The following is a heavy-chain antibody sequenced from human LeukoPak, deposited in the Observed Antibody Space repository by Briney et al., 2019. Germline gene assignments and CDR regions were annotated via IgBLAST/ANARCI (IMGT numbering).Heavy chain of an antibody. CDR1: GFTFSSYA. CDR3: ARDQYYYDSSDVDY. CDR2: ISYDGSNK. D-gene: IGHD3-22*01. V-gene: IGHV3-30-3*01. Sequence: GGSLRLSCAASGFTFSSYAMHWVRQAPGKGLEWVAVISYDGSNKYYADSVKGRFTISRDNSKNTLYLQMNSLRAEDTAAYYCARDQYYYDSSDVDYWGQGTLVTVSS. J-gene: IGHJ4*02.